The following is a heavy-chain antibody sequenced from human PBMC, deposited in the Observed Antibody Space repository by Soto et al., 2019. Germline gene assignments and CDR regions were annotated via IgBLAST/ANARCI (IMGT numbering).Heavy chain of an antibody. V-gene: IGHV3-48*01. Sequence: GRSLRLSCAASGFTFSSHSMNWVRQAPGKGLEWVAYIDASSSTIKYTDSVKGRFTISRDNAKNSLYVQMNSLRAEDTAVYHCARAPFIVPVVPAYYMDLWGKGTTVTVSS. CDR3: ARAPFIVPVVPAYYMDL. J-gene: IGHJ6*03. CDR1: GFTFSSHS. CDR2: IDASSSTI. D-gene: IGHD2-2*01.